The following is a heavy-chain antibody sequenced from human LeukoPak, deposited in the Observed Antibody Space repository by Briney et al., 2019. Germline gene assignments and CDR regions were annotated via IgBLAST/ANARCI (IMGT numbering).Heavy chain of an antibody. CDR3: ARGPIVAARLFDP. J-gene: IGHJ5*02. CDR1: GYTFTSYY. CDR2: INPNSGGT. V-gene: IGHV1-2*02. Sequence: ASVKVSCKASGYTFTSYYMHWVRQAPGQGLEWMGWINPNSGGTNYAQKFQGRVTMTRDTSISTAYMELSRGRSDDTAVYYCARGPIVAARLFDPWGQGTLVTVYS. D-gene: IGHD6-6*01.